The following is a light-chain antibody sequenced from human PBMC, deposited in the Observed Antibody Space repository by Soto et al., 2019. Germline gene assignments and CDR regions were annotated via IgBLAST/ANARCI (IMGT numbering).Light chain of an antibody. CDR2: EVS. CDR3: SSCAGRNNYV. V-gene: IGLV2-8*01. CDR1: SSDVGGYNY. Sequence: QSALTQPPSASGSPGQSVTISCTGTSSDVGGYNYVSWYQQHPGKAPKLMIYEVSKRPSGVPGRFSGSKSGNTSSLTVSGLQAEDEADYCCSSCAGRNNYVFGTGTKLTVL. J-gene: IGLJ1*01.